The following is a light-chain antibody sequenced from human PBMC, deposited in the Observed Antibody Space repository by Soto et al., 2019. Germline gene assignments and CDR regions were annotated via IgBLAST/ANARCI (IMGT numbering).Light chain of an antibody. V-gene: IGLV1-44*01. J-gene: IGLJ2*01. CDR2: SNN. Sequence: QSVLTQPPSASGTPGQRVTISFSGSISNIGTNNVNWYQQLPGTAPKLLIYSNNQRPSGVPDRFSGSKSGTSASLAISGLQSEDEADYYCAAWHDSRNGYVAFGGGTKLTVL. CDR1: ISNIGTNN. CDR3: AAWHDSRNGYVA.